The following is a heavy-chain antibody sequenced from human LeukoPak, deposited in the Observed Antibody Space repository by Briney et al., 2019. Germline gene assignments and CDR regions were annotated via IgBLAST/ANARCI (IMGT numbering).Heavy chain of an antibody. D-gene: IGHD6-13*01. CDR3: ARGGSWPYNDY. Sequence: SETLSLTCTVSGGSISSYYWSWIRQPPGKGLEWIGYIYYSGSTNYNPSLKSRVTISVDTSKNQFSLKLSSVTAADTAVYYCARGGSWPYNDYWGQGTLVTVSS. CDR1: GGSISSYY. J-gene: IGHJ4*02. V-gene: IGHV4-59*01. CDR2: IYYSGST.